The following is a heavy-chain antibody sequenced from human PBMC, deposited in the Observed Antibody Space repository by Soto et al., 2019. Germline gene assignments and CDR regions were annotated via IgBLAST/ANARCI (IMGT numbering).Heavy chain of an antibody. Sequence: EVQLVESGGGLVQPGGSLRLSCAASGFTFSSYWMTWVRQAPGKGLEWVANIKQDGREKFYVDSVKGRFTISRDNAKNSLYLQMNSLRAEDTAVYYCVRREYLLTGYYVFDYWGQGTLVTVSS. D-gene: IGHD3-9*01. CDR1: GFTFSSYW. J-gene: IGHJ4*02. CDR2: IKQDGREK. V-gene: IGHV3-7*01. CDR3: VRREYLLTGYYVFDY.